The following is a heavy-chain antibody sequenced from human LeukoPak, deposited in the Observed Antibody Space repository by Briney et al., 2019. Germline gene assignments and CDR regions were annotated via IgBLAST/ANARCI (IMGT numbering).Heavy chain of an antibody. CDR3: ARVGAHSVDWYYFDY. Sequence: SETLSLTCTVSGDSISNYYWSWIRQPPGKGLEWIGFIYYSGSTNYNPSLKSRVTISVDTSKNQFSLKLSSVTAADTAVYYCARVGAHSVDWYYFDYWGQGTLVTVSS. D-gene: IGHD3/OR15-3a*01. CDR2: IYYSGST. V-gene: IGHV4-59*01. J-gene: IGHJ4*02. CDR1: GDSISNYY.